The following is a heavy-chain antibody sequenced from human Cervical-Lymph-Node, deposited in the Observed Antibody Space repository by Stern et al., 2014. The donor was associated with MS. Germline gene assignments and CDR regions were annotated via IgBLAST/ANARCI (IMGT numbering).Heavy chain of an antibody. CDR3: AREMATSRFDY. D-gene: IGHD5-24*01. J-gene: IGHJ4*02. CDR1: GFTFNSYP. CDR2: ISFDGSNK. V-gene: IGHV3-30*04. Sequence: QVQLVQSGGGVIQPGKSLRLSCAASGFTFNSYPMHWVRQAPGKGLEWVALISFDGSNKYHADSVQGRFTISRDNSKNTLYLQMSSLRAEDTAVYYCAREMATSRFDYWGQGTLVTVSS.